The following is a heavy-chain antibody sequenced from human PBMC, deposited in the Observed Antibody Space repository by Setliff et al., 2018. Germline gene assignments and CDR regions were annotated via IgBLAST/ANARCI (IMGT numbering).Heavy chain of an antibody. CDR1: GGSISSGGYY. J-gene: IGHJ4*02. V-gene: IGHV4-31*03. CDR3: AKGRAGHSGH. CDR2: IYYSGSTS. D-gene: IGHD6-19*01. Sequence: SETLSLTCTVSGGSISSGGYYWSWIRQHPGKGLEWIGYIYYSGSTSYYNPSLKSRVTISVDTSKNQFSLKLSSVTAADTAVYYCAKGRAGHSGHWGQGTLVTVSS.